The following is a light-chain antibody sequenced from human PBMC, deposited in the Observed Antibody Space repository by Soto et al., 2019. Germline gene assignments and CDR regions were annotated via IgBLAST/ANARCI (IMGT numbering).Light chain of an antibody. CDR3: QQYNNWPPT. CDR2: GAS. Sequence: EIVMTQSPANLSVSPGERATLSCRASQSVSSNLAWYQQKPDQAPRLLIYGASTRATGIPARFSGSRSGTEFTLTISSLQSEDFAVYYCQQYNNWPPTFGQGTRLEIK. CDR1: QSVSSN. V-gene: IGKV3-15*01. J-gene: IGKJ5*01.